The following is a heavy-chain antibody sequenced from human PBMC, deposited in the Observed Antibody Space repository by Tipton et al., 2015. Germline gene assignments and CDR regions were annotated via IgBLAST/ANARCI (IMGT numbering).Heavy chain of an antibody. D-gene: IGHD1-26*01. CDR3: ARDFGTYSFFDY. V-gene: IGHV4-39*02. Sequence: TLSLTCTVSGGSISRSSYYWGWIRQPPGKGLEWIGSIFYSGSTYYNPSLKSRVTISVDTSKNQFSLKLSSVTAADTAVYYCARDFGTYSFFDYWGQGTLVTVSS. CDR2: IFYSGST. J-gene: IGHJ4*02. CDR1: GGSISRSSYY.